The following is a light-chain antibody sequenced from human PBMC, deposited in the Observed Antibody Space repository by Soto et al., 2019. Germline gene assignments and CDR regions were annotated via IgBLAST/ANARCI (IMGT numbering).Light chain of an antibody. J-gene: IGKJ4*01. Sequence: DVQMTQSPPSLSASVGDRVNITCRANQGIAPYLAWFQQKPGTVPRLLIYATSTLQSGVPSRFSGSGSGTDVTLTISSLQPEDVAPYYSQKYNSAPLTFGGGTKVEIK. CDR1: QGIAPY. V-gene: IGKV1-27*01. CDR3: QKYNSAPLT. CDR2: ATS.